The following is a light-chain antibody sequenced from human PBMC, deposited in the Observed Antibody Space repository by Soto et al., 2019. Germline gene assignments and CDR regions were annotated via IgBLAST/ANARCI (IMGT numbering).Light chain of an antibody. CDR3: QQYGSSPRT. CDR1: QSVSSSY. V-gene: IGKV3-20*01. Sequence: EIMLKQSPGTLSLTPGERATLSCRASQSVSSSYLAWYQQKPGQAPRLLIYGASSRATGIPDRFSGSGSGTDFTLTISRLEPEDFAVYYCQQYGSSPRTFGQGTKV. CDR2: GAS. J-gene: IGKJ1*01.